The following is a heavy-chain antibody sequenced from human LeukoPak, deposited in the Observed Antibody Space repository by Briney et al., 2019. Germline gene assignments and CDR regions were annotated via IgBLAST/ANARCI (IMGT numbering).Heavy chain of an antibody. J-gene: IGHJ6*02. D-gene: IGHD4-11*01. CDR1: GGSFSGYY. CDR2: INHSGST. V-gene: IGHV4-34*01. CDR3: ARGGSNYNRYYYGMDV. Sequence: SETLSLTCAVYGGSFSGYYWSWIRQPPGKGLEWIGEINHSGSTNYNPSLKSRDTISVDTSKNQFSLKLSSVTAADTAVYYCARGGSNYNRYYYGMDVWGQGTTVTVSS.